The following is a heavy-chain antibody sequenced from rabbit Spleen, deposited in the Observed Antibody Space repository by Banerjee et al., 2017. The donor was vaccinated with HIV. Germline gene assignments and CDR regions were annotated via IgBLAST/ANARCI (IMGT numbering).Heavy chain of an antibody. CDR1: GFDFSVYG. CDR2: IDPVFSST. J-gene: IGHJ4*01. CDR3: VRDQAYMLDL. Sequence: QEQLVESGGGLVQPGGSLKLSCKASGFDFSVYGVSWVRQAPGKGLEWIGYIDPVFSSTHYASWVNGRFTISRDNAQNTVYLQLNSLTAADTATYFCVRDQAYMLDLWGPGTLVTVS. V-gene: IGHV1S47*01. D-gene: IGHD1-1*01.